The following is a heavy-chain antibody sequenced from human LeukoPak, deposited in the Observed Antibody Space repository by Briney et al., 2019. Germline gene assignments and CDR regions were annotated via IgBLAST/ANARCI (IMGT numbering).Heavy chain of an antibody. V-gene: IGHV3-30*18. CDR2: ISYDGGNK. CDR1: GFTFRTYG. J-gene: IGHJ4*02. D-gene: IGHD2-8*02. CDR3: PKESSGGVALDCDY. Sequence: GGSLRLSCVASGFTFRTYGMHWVRQAPGKGLEWVALISYDGGNKNYAATVKGRFTMSRENSKNTVYLQMNSLRAEDTAVYYCPKESSGGVALDCDYWGQGTLDTVSS.